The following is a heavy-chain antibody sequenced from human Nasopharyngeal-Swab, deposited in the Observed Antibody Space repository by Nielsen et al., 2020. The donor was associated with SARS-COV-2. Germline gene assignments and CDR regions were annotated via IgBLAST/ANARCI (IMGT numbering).Heavy chain of an antibody. V-gene: IGHV4-59*01. D-gene: IGHD3-22*01. CDR3: ASRLGDYDNRSNYYYYYYMDV. J-gene: IGHJ6*03. Sequence: WIRQPPGKGLEWIGYIYYSGSTNYNPSLKSRVTISVDTSKNQFSLKLSSVTAADTAVYYCASRLGDYDNRSNYYYYYYMDVWGKGTTVTVSS. CDR2: IYYSGST.